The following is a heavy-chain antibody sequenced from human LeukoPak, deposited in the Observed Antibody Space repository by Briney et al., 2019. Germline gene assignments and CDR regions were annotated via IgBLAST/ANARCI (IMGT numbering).Heavy chain of an antibody. D-gene: IGHD3-10*01. V-gene: IGHV3-21*01. CDR3: ARGGYYGSGSYADI. CDR1: GFTFGSYS. J-gene: IGHJ3*02. Sequence: GGSLRLSCAASGFTFGSYSMNWVRQAPGKGLECVSSISSSSSYIYYADSVKGRFTISRDNAKNSLYLQMNSLRAEDTAVYYCARGGYYGSGSYADIWGQGTMVTVSS. CDR2: ISSSSSYI.